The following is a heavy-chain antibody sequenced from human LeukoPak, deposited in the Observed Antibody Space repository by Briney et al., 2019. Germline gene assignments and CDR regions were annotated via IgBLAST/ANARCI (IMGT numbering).Heavy chain of an antibody. Sequence: SETLSLTCTVSGGSISSHYWSWIRQPPGKGLEWIGYTYYSGSTNYNPSLKSRVTISVDTSKNQFSLKLSSVTAADTAVYYCAGHGLGYCSSTSCFGWFDPWGQGTLVTVSS. V-gene: IGHV4-59*11. D-gene: IGHD2-2*01. J-gene: IGHJ5*02. CDR1: GGSISSHY. CDR3: AGHGLGYCSSTSCFGWFDP. CDR2: TYYSGST.